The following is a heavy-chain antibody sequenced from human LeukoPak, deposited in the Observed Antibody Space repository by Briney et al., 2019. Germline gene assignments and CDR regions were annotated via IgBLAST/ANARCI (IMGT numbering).Heavy chain of an antibody. Sequence: PSETLSLTCAVYGGSFSGYYWSWIPQPPGKGLGWVGEIKHSGSTNHNPSLKSRATISVDTSKNQFSLKLSSVTAADTAVYYCARGLVPPRLYSGSYYYYYMDVWGKGTTVTVSS. CDR3: ARGLVPPRLYSGSYYYYYMDV. CDR1: GGSFSGYY. D-gene: IGHD1-26*01. CDR2: IKHSGST. J-gene: IGHJ6*03. V-gene: IGHV4-34*04.